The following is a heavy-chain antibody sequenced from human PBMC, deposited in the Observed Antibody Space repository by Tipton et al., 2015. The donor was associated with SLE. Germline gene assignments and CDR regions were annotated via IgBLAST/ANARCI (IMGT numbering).Heavy chain of an antibody. CDR3: ARLRFLEYYFDY. Sequence: TLSLTCTVSGGSISSHYWSWIRQPPGKGLEWIGYIYYSGSTNYNPSLKSRVTISVDTSKNQFSLKLSSVTAADTAVYYCARLRFLEYYFDYWGQGTLVTVCS. CDR2: IYYSGST. V-gene: IGHV4-59*11. CDR1: GGSISSHY. J-gene: IGHJ4*02. D-gene: IGHD3-3*01.